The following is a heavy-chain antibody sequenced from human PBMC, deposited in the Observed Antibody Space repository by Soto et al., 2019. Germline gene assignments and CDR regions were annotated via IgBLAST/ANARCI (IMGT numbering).Heavy chain of an antibody. J-gene: IGHJ4*02. CDR1: GFTFSSYG. CDR2: IWYDGSNK. D-gene: IGHD6-6*01. CDR3: ARRARSSPVANFDY. Sequence: PGGPLRHSCAAWGFTFSSYGMHWVRQAPGKGLEWVAVIWYDGSNKYYADSVKGRFTISRDNSKNTLYLQMNSLRAEDTAVYYCARRARSSPVANFDYWGQGTLVTVSS. V-gene: IGHV3-33*01.